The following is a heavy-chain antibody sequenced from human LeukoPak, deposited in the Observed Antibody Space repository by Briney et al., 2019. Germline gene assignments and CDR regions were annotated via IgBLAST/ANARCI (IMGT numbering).Heavy chain of an antibody. CDR3: ARKSVAATPRDIVYQYSYMDV. CDR2: ISTNTGNP. J-gene: IGHJ6*03. Sequence: GASVKVSCKASGYTFNDYYMHWVRQAPGQGLEWMGWISTNTGNPTYAQGFTGRFVFSLDTSVSTAYLQISSLKAEDTAVYYCARKSVAATPRDIVYQYSYMDVWGKGTTVTVSS. CDR1: GYTFNDYY. D-gene: IGHD2-15*01. V-gene: IGHV7-4-1*02.